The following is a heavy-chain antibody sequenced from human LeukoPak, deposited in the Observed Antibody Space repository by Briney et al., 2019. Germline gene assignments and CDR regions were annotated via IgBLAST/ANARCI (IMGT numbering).Heavy chain of an antibody. CDR1: GFAFSSYW. V-gene: IGHV3-7*01. CDR2: IKEDGSEI. CDR3: ARDSHSGSLFDY. Sequence: GGSVRLSCAASGFAFSSYWMTWVRQAPGKGLEWVANIKEDGSEIYYVDSVKGRFTISRDNARNALYLQMNSLRAEDTAVYYCARDSHSGSLFDYWGQGTLVTVSS. J-gene: IGHJ4*02. D-gene: IGHD1-26*01.